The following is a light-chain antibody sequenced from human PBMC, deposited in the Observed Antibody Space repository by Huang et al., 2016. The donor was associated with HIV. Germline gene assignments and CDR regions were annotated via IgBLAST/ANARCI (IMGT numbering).Light chain of an antibody. CDR3: MQGTHWPQT. Sequence: DVVLTQSPLSLPVTLGQPASISCKSSHSLLHSDGNTYLNWFLQRPGQSPRRLIYKVCNRDFGVPARFSGSGPGADFTLTISRVEADDIGVYYCMQGTHWPQTFGQGTKVEVK. CDR2: KVC. V-gene: IGKV2-30*02. J-gene: IGKJ1*01. CDR1: HSLLHSDGNTY.